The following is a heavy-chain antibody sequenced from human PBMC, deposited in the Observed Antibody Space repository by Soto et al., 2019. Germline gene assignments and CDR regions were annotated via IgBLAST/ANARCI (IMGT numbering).Heavy chain of an antibody. CDR2: IIPLFRTP. J-gene: IGHJ6*02. CDR1: GGTFSSSA. V-gene: IGHV1-69*12. Sequence: QVQLVQSGAEMKEPGSSVKVSCKTSGGTFSSSAISWLRQAPGQGLEWMGGIIPLFRTPDYAQKFQGRVTIPANEPPSTAYVGLSTLQPEDTAVNYCPRDNDQLQLGGNYSYFLDVGAKGPQSPSP. CDR3: PRDNDQLQLGGNYSYFLDV. D-gene: IGHD1-7*01.